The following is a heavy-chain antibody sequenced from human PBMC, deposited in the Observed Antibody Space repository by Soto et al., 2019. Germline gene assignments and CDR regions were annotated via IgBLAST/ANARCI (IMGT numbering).Heavy chain of an antibody. D-gene: IGHD2-15*01. CDR3: AKRRGAGGHFDY. CDR2: ISGSGDST. V-gene: IGHV3-23*01. J-gene: IGHJ4*02. CDR1: GFTFSSYA. Sequence: PGGSLRLSWAASGFTFSSYAMSWVRQAPGKGLEWVSDISGSGDSTYYADSVKGRFTISRDNSKNTLYLQMNSLRAEDTAVYYCAKRRGAGGHFDYWGQGALVTVSS.